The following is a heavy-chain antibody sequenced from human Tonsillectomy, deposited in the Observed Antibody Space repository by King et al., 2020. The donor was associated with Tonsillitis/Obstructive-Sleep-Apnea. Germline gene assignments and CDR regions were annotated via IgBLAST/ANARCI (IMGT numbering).Heavy chain of an antibody. J-gene: IGHJ3*02. CDR3: AKTGAVAGSDDAFDI. CDR2: LIGTSRST. D-gene: IGHD6-19*01. V-gene: IGHV3-23*04. CDR1: GFTFSSYA. Sequence: VQLVESGGGLVQPGGSLRLSCTASGFTFSSYAMTWVRQAPGKGLDWVSTLIGTSRSTYYADSVKGRFTISRDNSKNTLYLQMNSRRAEDTAVYYCAKTGAVAGSDDAFDIWGQGTMVTVSS.